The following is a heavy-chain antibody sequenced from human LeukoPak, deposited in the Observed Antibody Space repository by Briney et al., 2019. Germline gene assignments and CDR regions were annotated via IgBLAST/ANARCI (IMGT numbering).Heavy chain of an antibody. V-gene: IGHV3-15*01. Sequence: GGSLRLSCAASGFTLSTNWMSWVRQAPGKGLEWVGRIKSKTDGGTTDYAAPVKGRFTISRDDSKNTLYLQMNSLKTEDTAVYYCTIAMVRAYGMDVWGQGTTVTVSS. CDR1: GFTLSTNW. CDR2: IKSKTDGGTT. D-gene: IGHD3-10*01. J-gene: IGHJ6*02. CDR3: TIAMVRAYGMDV.